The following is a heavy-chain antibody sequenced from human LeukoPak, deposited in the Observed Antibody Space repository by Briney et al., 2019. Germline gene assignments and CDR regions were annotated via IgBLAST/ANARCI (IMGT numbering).Heavy chain of an antibody. CDR2: ISGSGGST. V-gene: IGHV3-23*01. J-gene: IGHJ4*02. D-gene: IGHD1-26*01. CDR3: AKGGRWELVFDY. CDR1: GFTFSSYA. Sequence: GGSLRLSCAASGFTFSSYAMSWVRQAPGKGLEWVSAISGSGGSTYYADSVKGRFTISRDNSKNTLYPQMNSLRAEDTAVYYCAKGGRWELVFDYWGQGTLVTVSS.